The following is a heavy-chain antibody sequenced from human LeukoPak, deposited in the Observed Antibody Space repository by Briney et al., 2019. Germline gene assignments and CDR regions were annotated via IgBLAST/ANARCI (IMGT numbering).Heavy chain of an antibody. CDR1: GFTFSSSA. CDR2: ILSNGGST. D-gene: IGHD5-12*01. J-gene: IGHJ4*02. V-gene: IGHV3-64D*06. CDR3: VKPSGYSGYGYFFDY. Sequence: GESLRLSCSADGFTFSSSAMHWVRQAPGKGLEYVSSILSNGGSTYYAASVKGRFTLSRDNSKNTLYLQMSSLRAEDTAVYYCVKPSGYSGYGYFFDYWGQGTLVTVSS.